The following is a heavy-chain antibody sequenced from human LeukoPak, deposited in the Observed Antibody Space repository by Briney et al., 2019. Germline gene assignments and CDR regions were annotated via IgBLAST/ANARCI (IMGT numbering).Heavy chain of an antibody. CDR2: INHSGST. Sequence: SETLSLTCAVYGGSFSGYYWSWIRQPPGKGLEWIGEINHSGSTNYNPSLKSRVTISVDTSKNQFSLKLSSVTAADAAVYYCARDVGTVTTPFDYWGQGTLVTVSS. CDR1: GGSFSGYY. V-gene: IGHV4-34*01. CDR3: ARDVGTVTTPFDY. J-gene: IGHJ4*02. D-gene: IGHD4-17*01.